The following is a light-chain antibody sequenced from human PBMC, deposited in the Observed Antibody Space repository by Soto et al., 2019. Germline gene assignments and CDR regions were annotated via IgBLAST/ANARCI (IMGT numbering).Light chain of an antibody. Sequence: EIVLTQSPGTLSLSPGDRATLSCRASQSVSSNYLAWYQQKPGQAPRLLMYGISRRATGIPDRFSGSGSGTDFTLTITRLEPEDFAVYYCQQYVTSSPRTFGQGTMVDI. CDR1: QSVSSNY. CDR3: QQYVTSSPRT. V-gene: IGKV3-20*01. J-gene: IGKJ1*01. CDR2: GIS.